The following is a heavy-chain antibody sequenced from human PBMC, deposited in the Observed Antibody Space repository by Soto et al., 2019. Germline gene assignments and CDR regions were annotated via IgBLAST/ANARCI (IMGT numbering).Heavy chain of an antibody. CDR1: GFTFRSYA. CDR2: ITDTGIDT. Sequence: GGSLRLSCAASGFTFRSYAMSWVRQAPGKGLEWVAAITDTGIDTYHADSVKGRFSISRDNSMNTLHLQMSSLRAEDTAIYYCAKGSADGRPYYFDYWGQGTLVTVSS. V-gene: IGHV3-23*01. D-gene: IGHD6-13*01. J-gene: IGHJ4*02. CDR3: AKGSADGRPYYFDY.